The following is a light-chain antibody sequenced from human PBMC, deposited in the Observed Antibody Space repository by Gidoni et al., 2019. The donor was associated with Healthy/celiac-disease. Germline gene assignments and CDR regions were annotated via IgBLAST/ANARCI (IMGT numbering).Light chain of an antibody. CDR1: QSISSY. CDR3: QQSYSTLWT. V-gene: IGKV1-39*01. J-gene: IGKJ1*01. CDR2: AAS. Sequence: TQMTKSPSSLSASVGDRVTITCRASQSISSYLNWYQQKPGKAPKLLIYAASSWQSGVPSRFSGSGSGTDFTLTISSLQPEDFATYYCQQSYSTLWTFGQGTKVEIK.